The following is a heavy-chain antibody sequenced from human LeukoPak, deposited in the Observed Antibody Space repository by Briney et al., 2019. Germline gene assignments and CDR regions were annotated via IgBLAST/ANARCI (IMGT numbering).Heavy chain of an antibody. CDR3: ARLYGDYA. V-gene: IGHV4-59*01. D-gene: IGHD4-17*01. CDR2: IYYSGST. Sequence: SETLSHTCTVSGGSISSYYWSWIRQPPGKGLEWIGYIYYSGSTNYNPSLKSRVTISVDTSKNQFSLKLSSVTAADTAVYYCARLYGDYAWGQGTLVTVSS. CDR1: GGSISSYY. J-gene: IGHJ5*02.